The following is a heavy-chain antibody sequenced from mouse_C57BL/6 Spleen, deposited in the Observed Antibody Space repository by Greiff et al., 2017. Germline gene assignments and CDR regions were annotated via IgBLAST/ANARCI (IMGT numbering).Heavy chain of an antibody. V-gene: IGHV1-47*01. Sequence: QVQLQQSGAELVKPGASVKMSCKASGYTFTTYPLEWMKQNHGKSLAWIGNFHPYNDDTKYNEKFKGKATLTVEKSSSTVYLELSRLTSDDSAVYYCARPGYGNYVGYFDYWGQGTTLTVSS. D-gene: IGHD2-10*02. CDR1: GYTFTTYP. CDR3: ARPGYGNYVGYFDY. J-gene: IGHJ2*01. CDR2: FHPYNDDT.